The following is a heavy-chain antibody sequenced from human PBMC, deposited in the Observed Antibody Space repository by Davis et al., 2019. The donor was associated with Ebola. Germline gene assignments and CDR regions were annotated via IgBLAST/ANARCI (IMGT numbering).Heavy chain of an antibody. Sequence: SGSTLVKPTQTLTLTCTFPGFSLSTGGMRVSWIRQPPGKALEWLARIDWHDDKFFSPSLKTRLTISKGTSKNQVVLTMTNMDPVDTATYYCARIPQYCSGGSCYSGSFDYWGQGTLVTVSS. CDR3: ARIPQYCSGGSCYSGSFDY. V-gene: IGHV2-70D*14. D-gene: IGHD2-15*01. J-gene: IGHJ4*02. CDR1: GFSLSTGGMR. CDR2: IDWHDDK.